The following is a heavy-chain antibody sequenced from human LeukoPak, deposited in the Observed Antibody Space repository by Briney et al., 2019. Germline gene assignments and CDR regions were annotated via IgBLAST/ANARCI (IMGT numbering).Heavy chain of an antibody. V-gene: IGHV3-23*01. CDR3: AKSRSYDFWSGYYIDY. CDR2: ISGSGGST. J-gene: IGHJ4*02. CDR1: GFTFSSYA. D-gene: IGHD3-3*01. Sequence: PGGSLRLSCAASGFTFSSYAMSWVRQAPGKGLEWVSAISGSGGSTYYADSVKGRFTISRDNSKNTLYLQMNSLRAEDTAVYYCAKSRSYDFWSGYYIDYWGQGTLVTVSS.